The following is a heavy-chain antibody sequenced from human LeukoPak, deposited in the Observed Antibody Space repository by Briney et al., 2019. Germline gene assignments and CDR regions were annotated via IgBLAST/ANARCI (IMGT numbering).Heavy chain of an antibody. CDR3: ASDVVPAAKGYYMDV. J-gene: IGHJ6*03. CDR1: GGTFSSYA. D-gene: IGHD2-2*01. CDR2: IIPIFGTA. V-gene: IGHV1-69*05. Sequence: SVKVSCKASGGTFSSYAISWVRQAPGQGLEWMGGIIPIFGTANYAQKFQGRVTITTDESTSTAYMELSSLRSEDTAVYYCASDVVPAAKGYYMDVWGKGTTVTVS.